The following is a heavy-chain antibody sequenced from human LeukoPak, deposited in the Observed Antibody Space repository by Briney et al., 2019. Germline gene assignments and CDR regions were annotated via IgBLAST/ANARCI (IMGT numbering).Heavy chain of an antibody. Sequence: GSLRLSCAASGFTFSSYWMNWVRQAPGKGLVWVSRIASDGSSTTYADSVKGRFSISRDNAKNTLYLQMNSLRVEDTAVYCCARGRPHGNDYWGQGTLVTVSS. J-gene: IGHJ4*02. CDR3: ARGRPHGNDY. V-gene: IGHV3-74*01. CDR2: IASDGSST. CDR1: GFTFSSYW. D-gene: IGHD4-23*01.